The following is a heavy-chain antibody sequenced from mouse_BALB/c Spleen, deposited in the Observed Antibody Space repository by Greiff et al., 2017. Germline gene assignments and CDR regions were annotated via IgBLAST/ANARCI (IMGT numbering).Heavy chain of an antibody. Sequence: EVKVVESGGGLVKPGGSLKLSCAASGFTFSSYAMSWVRQTPEKRLEWVASISSGGSTYYPDSVKGRFTISRDNARNILYLQMSSLRSEDTAMYYCAPYYYGSRQAWFAYWGQGTLVTVSA. CDR2: ISSGGST. D-gene: IGHD1-1*01. CDR1: GFTFSSYA. J-gene: IGHJ3*01. V-gene: IGHV5-6-5*01. CDR3: APYYYGSRQAWFAY.